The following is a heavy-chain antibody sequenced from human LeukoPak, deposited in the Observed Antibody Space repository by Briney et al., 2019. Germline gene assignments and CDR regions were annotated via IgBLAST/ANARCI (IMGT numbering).Heavy chain of an antibody. D-gene: IGHD4-17*01. CDR1: GFTFSSYG. J-gene: IGHJ6*02. CDR3: AKDQKSYGDYFSGMDV. Sequence: GESLRLSCAASGFTFSSYGMHWVLQAPGKGLEWVAVISYDGSNKYYADSVKGRFTISRDNSKNTLYLQMNSLRAEDTAVYYCAKDQKSYGDYFSGMDVWGQGTTVTVSS. CDR2: ISYDGSNK. V-gene: IGHV3-30*18.